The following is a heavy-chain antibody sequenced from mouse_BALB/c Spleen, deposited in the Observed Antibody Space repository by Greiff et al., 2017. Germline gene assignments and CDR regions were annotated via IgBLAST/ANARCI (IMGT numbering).Heavy chain of an antibody. CDR1: GYSFTSYW. Sequence: VQLQQSGTVLARPGASVKMSCKASGYSFTSYWMHWVKQRPGQGLEWIGAIYPGNSDTSYNQKFKGKAKLTAVTSASTAYMELSSLTNEDSAVYYCTTSRGVYAMDYWGQGTSVTVSS. CDR3: TTSRGVYAMDY. J-gene: IGHJ4*01. CDR2: IYPGNSDT. V-gene: IGHV1-5*01.